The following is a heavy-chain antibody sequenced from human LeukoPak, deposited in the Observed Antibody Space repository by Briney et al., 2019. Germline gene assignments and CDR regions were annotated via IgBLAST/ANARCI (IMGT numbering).Heavy chain of an antibody. CDR1: GFTLSDNG. CDR3: ARDRLGMDV. CDR2: INWNGGSA. V-gene: IGHV3-20*01. Sequence: AGGSLRLSCAASGFTLSDNGMTWVRQAPGKGLEWVSVINWNGGSAGYADSVKGRFTISRDNAKNSLYLQMNSLRAEDTALYHCARDRLGMDVWGQGTTVTVSS. D-gene: IGHD6-19*01. J-gene: IGHJ6*02.